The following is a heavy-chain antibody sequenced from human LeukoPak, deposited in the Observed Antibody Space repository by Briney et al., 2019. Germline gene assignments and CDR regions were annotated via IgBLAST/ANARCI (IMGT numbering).Heavy chain of an antibody. CDR1: GYTFTRYY. CDR3: VRDFWVTTVSTPDY. Sequence: ASVKVSCKASGYTFTRYYMHWVRQAPGQGLEWMGIINPRGGSTSYAQKFQGRVTMTRDTSTSTVYVELSSLRSGDTAVYYCVRDFWVTTVSTPDYWGQGTLVTVSS. V-gene: IGHV1-46*01. J-gene: IGHJ4*02. CDR2: INPRGGST. D-gene: IGHD4-11*01.